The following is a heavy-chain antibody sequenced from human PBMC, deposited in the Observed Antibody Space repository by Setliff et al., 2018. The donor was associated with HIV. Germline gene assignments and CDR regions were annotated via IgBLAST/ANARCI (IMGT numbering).Heavy chain of an antibody. CDR3: ARDLGAGAGYYFDY. J-gene: IGHJ4*02. V-gene: IGHV4-61*02. CDR1: GGSISSGSYY. Sequence: SESLSLTCTVSGGSISSGSYYWSWIRQPAGKGLEWIGRIYTSGSTNYNPSLKSRVPISVDTSKNQCSLKLSSVTAADTAVYYCARDLGAGAGYYFDYRGKGTLVTVSS. D-gene: IGHD6-19*01. CDR2: IYTSGST.